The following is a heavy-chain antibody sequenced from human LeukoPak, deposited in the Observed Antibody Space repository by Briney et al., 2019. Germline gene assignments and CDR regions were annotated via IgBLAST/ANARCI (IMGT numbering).Heavy chain of an antibody. CDR2: ISSSGSTI. CDR3: AELGITMIGGV. V-gene: IGHV3-48*03. D-gene: IGHD3-10*02. J-gene: IGHJ6*04. CDR1: GFTFSSFE. Sequence: GGSLRLSCASSGFTFSSFEMNWVRQAPGKGLEWVSYISSSGSTIYYADSVKGRFTISRDNAKNSLYLQMNSLRAEDTAVYYCAELGITMIGGVWGKGTTVTISS.